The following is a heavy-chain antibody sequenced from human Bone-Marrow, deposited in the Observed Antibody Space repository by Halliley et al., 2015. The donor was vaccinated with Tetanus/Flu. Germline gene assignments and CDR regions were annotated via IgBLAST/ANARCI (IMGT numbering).Heavy chain of an antibody. J-gene: IGHJ4*02. CDR1: GGSISTYY. V-gene: IGHV4-59*01. CDR3: ARAPPFDYDLDVRGIHNFDH. Sequence: TLSLTCTVSGGSISTYYWSWIRQPPGKGLEWIGCIYYSGTTNYNPSLKSRVTISVDTSKSQFSLKLASVTAADTAAYYCARAPPFDYDLDVRGIHNFDHWGQGTLVTVSS. CDR2: IYYSGTT. D-gene: IGHD3-22*01.